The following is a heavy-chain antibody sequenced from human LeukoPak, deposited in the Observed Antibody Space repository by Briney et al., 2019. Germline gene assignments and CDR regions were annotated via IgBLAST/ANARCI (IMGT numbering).Heavy chain of an antibody. V-gene: IGHV4-59*12. CDR2: IYYSGST. CDR1: GGSISSYY. D-gene: IGHD3-16*01. Sequence: PSETLSLTCTVSGGSISSYYWSWIRQPPGKGLEWIGYIYYSGSTNYNPSLKSRVTISVDTSKNQFSLKLSSVTAADTAVYYCARDQVRGSLYFDYWGQGTLVTVSS. CDR3: ARDQVRGSLYFDY. J-gene: IGHJ4*02.